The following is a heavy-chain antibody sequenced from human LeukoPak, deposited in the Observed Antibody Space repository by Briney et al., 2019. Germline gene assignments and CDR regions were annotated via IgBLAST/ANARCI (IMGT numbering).Heavy chain of an antibody. CDR2: INHSGST. Sequence: PSETLSLTCAAYGGSFSGYYWSWIRQPPGKGLEWIGEINHSGSTNYNPSLKSRVTMSADTSKNQFSLRLNSVTATDTAVYYCARYSTGSSKYYFDYWGQGTLVTVSS. CDR1: GGSFSGYY. J-gene: IGHJ4*02. CDR3: ARYSTGSSKYYFDY. D-gene: IGHD6-19*01. V-gene: IGHV4-34*01.